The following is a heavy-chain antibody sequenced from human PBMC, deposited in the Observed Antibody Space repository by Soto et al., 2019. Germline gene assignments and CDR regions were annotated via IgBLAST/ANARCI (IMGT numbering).Heavy chain of an antibody. D-gene: IGHD6-19*01. Sequence: QVQLVQSGAEVKKPGASVKVSCKASGYTFTSYAMHWVRQAPGQRLEWMGWINAGNGNTTYSQKFQGRVTITRYTSASTAYMELSSLRSEDTAVYYCARSPPLPDSSGSLLDYWGQGTLVTVSS. CDR1: GYTFTSYA. J-gene: IGHJ4*02. CDR2: INAGNGNT. V-gene: IGHV1-3*01. CDR3: ARSPPLPDSSGSLLDY.